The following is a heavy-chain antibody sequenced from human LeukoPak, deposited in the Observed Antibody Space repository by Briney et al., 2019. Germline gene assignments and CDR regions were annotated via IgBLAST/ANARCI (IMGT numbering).Heavy chain of an antibody. CDR2: IYYSGST. CDR1: GGSISSYY. J-gene: IGHJ6*03. CDR3: ARVILRYYYYMDV. Sequence: KPSETLSLTCTVSGGSISSYYWSWVRQPPGKGLEWIGYIYYSGSTNYNPSLKSRVTISVDTSKNQFSLKLSSVTAADTAVYYCARVILRYYYYMDVWGKGTTVTVSS. V-gene: IGHV4-59*01. D-gene: IGHD2-21*01.